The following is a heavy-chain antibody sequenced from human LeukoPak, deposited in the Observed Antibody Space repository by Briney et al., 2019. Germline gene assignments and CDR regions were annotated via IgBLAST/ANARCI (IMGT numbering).Heavy chain of an antibody. CDR2: INHSGST. Sequence: PSETLSLTCAVYGGSFSGYYWSWIRQPPGKGLEWIGEINHSGSTNYNPSLKSRVTISVDTSKNHFSLKLSSVTAADTAVYYCARERSYYSGGTFDYWGQGTLVTVSS. J-gene: IGHJ4*02. CDR3: ARERSYYSGGTFDY. CDR1: GGSFSGYY. D-gene: IGHD1-26*01. V-gene: IGHV4-34*01.